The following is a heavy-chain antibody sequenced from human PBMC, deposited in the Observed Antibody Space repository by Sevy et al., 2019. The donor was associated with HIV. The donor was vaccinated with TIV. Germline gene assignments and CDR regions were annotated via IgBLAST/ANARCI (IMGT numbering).Heavy chain of an antibody. CDR3: SRGVISPVADV. J-gene: IGHJ6*02. Sequence: GGSLRLSCAASGFTFTDYYMSWIRQAPGKVLEWVSYITVIGITIYYADSVKGRFTISRDNAKNSLYLQMNSLRAEDTAVYYCSRGVISPVADVWGQGTTVTVSS. D-gene: IGHD2-21*01. CDR1: GFTFTDYY. V-gene: IGHV3-11*01. CDR2: ITVIGITI.